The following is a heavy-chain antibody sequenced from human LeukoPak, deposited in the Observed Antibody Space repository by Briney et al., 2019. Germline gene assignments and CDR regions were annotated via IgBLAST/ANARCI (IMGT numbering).Heavy chain of an antibody. CDR2: IIPIFGTA. V-gene: IGHV1-69*13. CDR3: ARVVGYCSSTSCYRPLGYFDY. J-gene: IGHJ4*02. CDR1: GGTFSSYA. Sequence: VASVKVSCKASGGTFSSYAISWVRQAPGQGREWMGGIIPIFGTANYAQKFQGRVTITADESTSTAYMELSSLRSEDTAVYYCARVVGYCSSTSCYRPLGYFDYWGQGTLVTVSS. D-gene: IGHD2-2*01.